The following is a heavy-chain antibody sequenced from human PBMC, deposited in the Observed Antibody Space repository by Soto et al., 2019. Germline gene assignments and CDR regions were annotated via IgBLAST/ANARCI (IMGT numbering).Heavy chain of an antibody. Sequence: GGSLRLSCAASGFTVSSKYMSWVRQAPGKGLEWVSLIQSGGPTYYADSVKGRFTISRDTSENTLHLQMDSLRAEDTAVYYCARDDVLCDGGRCYGVPLDVWRKGTTVTVSS. D-gene: IGHD2-15*01. CDR1: GFTVSSKY. J-gene: IGHJ6*04. V-gene: IGHV3-66*01. CDR3: ARDDVLCDGGRCYGVPLDV. CDR2: IQSGGPT.